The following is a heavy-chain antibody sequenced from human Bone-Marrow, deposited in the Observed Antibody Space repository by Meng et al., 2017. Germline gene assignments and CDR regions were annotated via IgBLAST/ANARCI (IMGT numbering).Heavy chain of an antibody. CDR1: GFTFSSYA. CDR3: ARDIGGSGSFSDY. CDR2: ISYDGSNK. D-gene: IGHD3-10*01. Sequence: WGSLRLSCAASGFTFSSYAMHWVRQAPGKGLEWVAVISYDGSNKYYADSVKGRFTISRDNSKNTLYLQMNSLRAEDTAVYYCARDIGGSGSFSDYWGQGTLVTVSS. V-gene: IGHV3-30*01. J-gene: IGHJ4*02.